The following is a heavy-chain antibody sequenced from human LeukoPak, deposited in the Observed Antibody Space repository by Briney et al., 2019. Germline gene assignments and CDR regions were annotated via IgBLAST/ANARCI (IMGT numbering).Heavy chain of an antibody. J-gene: IGHJ4*02. CDR2: IGTAGDT. V-gene: IGHV3-13*01. CDR3: ARAIGGPSGSYYNY. CDR1: GSTFSNYD. Sequence: GGSLRLSCAASGSTFSNYDMHWVRQGTGKGLEWVSAIGTAGDTYYPGSVKGRFTISRENAKNSLYLQMNNLRAEDTAVYYCARAIGGPSGSYYNYWGQGTLVTVSS. D-gene: IGHD1-26*01.